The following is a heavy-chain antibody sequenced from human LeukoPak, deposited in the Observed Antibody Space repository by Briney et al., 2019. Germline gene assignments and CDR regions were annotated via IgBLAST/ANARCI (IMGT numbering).Heavy chain of an antibody. V-gene: IGHV3-30*02. CDR2: IRYDGSNQ. D-gene: IGHD6-19*01. CDR1: GFTFSSYG. J-gene: IGHJ4*02. Sequence: GSLRLSCAASGFTFSSYGMNWVRQAPGKGLEWVAFIRYDGSNQYYADSVKGRFTISRDNSKNTLYLQMNSLRAEDTAVYYCAKSGIAVAGDFDYWGQGTLVTVSS. CDR3: AKSGIAVAGDFDY.